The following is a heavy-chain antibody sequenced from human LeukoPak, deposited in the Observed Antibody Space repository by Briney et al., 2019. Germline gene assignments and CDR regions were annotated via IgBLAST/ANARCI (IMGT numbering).Heavy chain of an antibody. CDR2: ISYDGNKK. Sequence: GGSLRLSCAASGFTFSSHGIHWVRQAPGKGLEWVAVISYDGNKKYYADSVKGRFTISRDNSKNTLYLQMNSLRAEDTAVYYCAKEATVTKVFQHWGQGTLVTVSS. CDR3: AKEATVTKVFQH. V-gene: IGHV3-30*18. D-gene: IGHD4-17*01. CDR1: GFTFSSHG. J-gene: IGHJ1*01.